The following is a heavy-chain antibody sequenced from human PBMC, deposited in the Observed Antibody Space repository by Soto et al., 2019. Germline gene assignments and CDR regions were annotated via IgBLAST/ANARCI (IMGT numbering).Heavy chain of an antibody. CDR1: GDTFSNHA. Sequence: QVQLVQSGADVKRPGSSVKVSCKASGDTFSNHAVSWVRQAPGQGLEWMGGIIPIFDAANYAQKFQGRLTISAGESSNIAHMELSILICEDTAVYYCVTDAVNWAFEYWGQGTLVTVSS. D-gene: IGHD3-16*01. CDR2: IIPIFDAA. J-gene: IGHJ4*02. V-gene: IGHV1-69*01. CDR3: VTDAVNWAFEY.